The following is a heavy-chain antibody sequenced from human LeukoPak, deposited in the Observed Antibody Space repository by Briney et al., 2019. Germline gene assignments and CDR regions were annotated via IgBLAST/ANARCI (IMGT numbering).Heavy chain of an antibody. J-gene: IGHJ3*02. Sequence: GRSLRLSCAASGFTLSSYGMHWVRQAPGKGLEWVAVISNDGGNKYYADSGKGRFTISRDNSKNMLYLQMNSLRAEDTAVYYCARDRENWRAFDIWGQGTMVTVSS. CDR1: GFTLSSYG. CDR2: ISNDGGNK. V-gene: IGHV3-30*03. D-gene: IGHD1-1*01. CDR3: ARDRENWRAFDI.